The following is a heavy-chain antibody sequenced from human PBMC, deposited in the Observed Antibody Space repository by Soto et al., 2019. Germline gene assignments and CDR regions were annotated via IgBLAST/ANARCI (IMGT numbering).Heavy chain of an antibody. J-gene: IGHJ6*02. CDR1: GGSYTYT. CDR2: IMPIVGTT. D-gene: IGHD5-18*01. Sequence: SVKVSCKASGGSYTYTLSWVRQAPGQGLEWMGGIMPIVGTTNYAQKFQGRVTITADESTKTAYLELSTLRSEDTAVYYCARLHSHGTYGMDVWGQGTTVTVSS. CDR3: ARLHSHGTYGMDV. V-gene: IGHV1-69*13.